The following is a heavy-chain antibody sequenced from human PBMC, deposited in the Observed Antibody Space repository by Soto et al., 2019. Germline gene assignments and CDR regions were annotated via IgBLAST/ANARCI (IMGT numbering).Heavy chain of an antibody. Sequence: QVQLQESGPGLVKPSQTLSLTCAVSGVSINAGGYSWNWIRQSPGKALEWMGHIYQSGSTYYKPSLKGRITFSVDMSKIDFSLEVTSVTPADTAVYFCARGDYNDYFDFWGQGALVTVSS. D-gene: IGHD4-4*01. V-gene: IGHV4-30-2*06. CDR1: GVSINAGGYS. CDR2: IYQSGST. CDR3: ARGDYNDYFDF. J-gene: IGHJ4*02.